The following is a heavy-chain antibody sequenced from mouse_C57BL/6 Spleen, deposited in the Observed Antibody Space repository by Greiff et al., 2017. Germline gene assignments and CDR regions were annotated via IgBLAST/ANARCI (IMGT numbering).Heavy chain of an antibody. Sequence: VQLVESGPELVKPGASVKISCKASGYAFSSSWMNWVKQRPGKGLEWIGRIYPGDGDTNYNGKFKGKATLTADKSSSTAYMQLSSLTSEDSAVYFCAKSYYSNVDAMDYWGQGTSVTVSS. J-gene: IGHJ4*01. CDR2: IYPGDGDT. CDR1: GYAFSSSW. V-gene: IGHV1-82*01. D-gene: IGHD2-5*01. CDR3: AKSYYSNVDAMDY.